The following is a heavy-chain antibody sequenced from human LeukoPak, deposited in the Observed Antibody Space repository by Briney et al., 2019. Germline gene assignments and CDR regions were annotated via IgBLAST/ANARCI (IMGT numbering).Heavy chain of an antibody. CDR3: ARDFGTTGWHTFDY. CDR1: GDSISSKNGA. J-gene: IGHJ4*02. CDR2: TYYRSKWYN. D-gene: IGHD6-19*01. Sequence: SQTLSLTCVVSGDSISSKNGAWNWIRQSPSRGLEWLGRTYYRSKWYNDYAESMEGRMTISQDTSKNQYSLHLNSVTPDDTAVYYCARDFGTTGWHTFDYWGQGTLVTVSS. V-gene: IGHV6-1*01.